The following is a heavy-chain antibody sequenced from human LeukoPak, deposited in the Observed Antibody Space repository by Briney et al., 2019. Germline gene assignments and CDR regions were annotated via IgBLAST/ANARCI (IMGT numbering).Heavy chain of an antibody. V-gene: IGHV4-34*01. CDR2: INHSGST. Sequence: SETLSLTCAVYGGSFSGYYWSWIRQPPGKGLEWIGEINHSGSTNYNPSLKGRVTISVDTSKNQFSLKLSSVTAADTAVYYCARSAMPPSRTTSRSNWFDPWGQGTLVTVSS. CDR3: ARSAMPPSRTTSRSNWFDP. J-gene: IGHJ5*02. D-gene: IGHD2-2*01. CDR1: GGSFSGYY.